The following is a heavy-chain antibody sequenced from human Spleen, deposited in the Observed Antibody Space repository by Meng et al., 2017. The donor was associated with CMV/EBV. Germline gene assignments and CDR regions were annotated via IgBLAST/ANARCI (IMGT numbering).Heavy chain of an antibody. Sequence: SETLSLTCTVSGGSISSYYWSWTRQPPGKGLEWIGYIYYSGSTNYNPSLKSRVTISVDTSKNQFSLKLSSVTAADTAVYYCARKVLRWNYYYFGMEVWGQGTTVTVSS. D-gene: IGHD1-1*01. CDR3: ARKVLRWNYYYFGMEV. CDR2: IYYSGST. J-gene: IGHJ6*02. V-gene: IGHV4-59*01. CDR1: GGSISSYY.